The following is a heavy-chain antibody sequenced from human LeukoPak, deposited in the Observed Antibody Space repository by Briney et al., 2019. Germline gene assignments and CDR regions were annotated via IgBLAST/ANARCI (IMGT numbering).Heavy chain of an antibody. CDR2: IKPDGSEK. Sequence: EPGGSLRLSCAASGLTFSKCWMSWVRQAPGKGLEWVANIKPDGSEKYYVDAVKGRFTISRDNAKNSLYLQMNSLRAEDTAIYYCASRYCGSANDNYMGVFDFWGQGALVTVSS. CDR3: ASRYCGSANDNYMGVFDF. D-gene: IGHD2-2*01. CDR1: GLTFSKCW. V-gene: IGHV3-7*01. J-gene: IGHJ4*02.